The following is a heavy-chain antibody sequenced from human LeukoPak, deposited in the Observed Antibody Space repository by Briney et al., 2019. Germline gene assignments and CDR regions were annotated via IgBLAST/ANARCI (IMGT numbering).Heavy chain of an antibody. V-gene: IGHV6-1*01. CDR1: GDSVSSNSAA. CDR2: TYYRSKWYN. J-gene: IGHJ4*02. CDR3: TRGVTVTGYYFDY. Sequence: SQTLSLTCAISGDSVSSNSAAWNWIRQSPSRGLEWPGRTYYRSKWYNDYPVSVRSRITINPDTSKNQFSLRLNSVTPEDTAVYYCTRGVTVTGYYFDYWGQGTLVTVSS. D-gene: IGHD6-19*01.